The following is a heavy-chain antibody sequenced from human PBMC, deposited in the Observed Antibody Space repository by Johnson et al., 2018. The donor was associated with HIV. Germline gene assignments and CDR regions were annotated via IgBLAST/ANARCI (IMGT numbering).Heavy chain of an antibody. V-gene: IGHV3-30*04. J-gene: IGHJ3*01. CDR1: GFTFSTYA. D-gene: IGHD1-14*01. CDR3: VREHRADESFDL. CDR2: ISYDGSNK. Sequence: VQLVESGGGLVQPGGSLRLSCAASGFTFSTYAIHWVRQAPAKGLEWVAVISYDGSNKYHADPVKGRFTISRDNSKNTLSLQMNSLTAGDTAVYYCVREHRADESFDLWGQGTMVTVSS.